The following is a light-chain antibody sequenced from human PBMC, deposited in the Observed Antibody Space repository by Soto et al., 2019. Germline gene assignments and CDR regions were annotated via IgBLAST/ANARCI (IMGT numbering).Light chain of an antibody. CDR2: GAS. CDR3: HQYNYWPPET. CDR1: ESVSTN. J-gene: IGKJ1*01. V-gene: IGKV3-15*01. Sequence: EILMTQSPVTLSVSPVERATLSCRASESVSTNLAWYQQKAGQAPRLLIFGASTRATGIPARFSGSGSGTELILTISSLQSEDSAVYYCHQYNYWPPETFGQGTKVDI.